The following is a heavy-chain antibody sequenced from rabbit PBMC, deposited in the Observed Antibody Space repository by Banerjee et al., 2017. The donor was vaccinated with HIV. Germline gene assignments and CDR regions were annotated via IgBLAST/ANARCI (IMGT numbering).Heavy chain of an antibody. CDR1: GFDFSSYG. V-gene: IGHV1S40*01. CDR2: IYAGSSGDT. J-gene: IGHJ4*01. D-gene: IGHD6-1*01. CDR3: ARAAGYVGYGHAYFGL. Sequence: QSLEESGGGLVQPGGSLKLSCKASGFDFSSYGVSWVRQAPGKGPEWIACIYAGSSGDTYYASWAKGRFTISKTSSTTVTLQMTSLTAADTATYFCARAAGYVGYGHAYFGLWGQGTLVTVS.